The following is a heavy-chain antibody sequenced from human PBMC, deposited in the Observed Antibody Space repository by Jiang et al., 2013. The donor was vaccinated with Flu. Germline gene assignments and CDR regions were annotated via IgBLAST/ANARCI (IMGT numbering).Heavy chain of an antibody. D-gene: IGHD2-2*01. CDR2: IYYSGST. CDR1: GGSISSYY. V-gene: IGHV4-59*01. Sequence: GSGLVKPSETLSLTCTVSGGSISSYYWSWIRQPPGKGLEWIGYIYYSGSTNYNPSLKSRVTISVDTSKNQFSLKLSSVTAADTAVYYCARLRLGYCSSTSCYEPYGMDVWGQGTTVTVSS. CDR3: ARLRLGYCSSTSCYEPYGMDV. J-gene: IGHJ6*02.